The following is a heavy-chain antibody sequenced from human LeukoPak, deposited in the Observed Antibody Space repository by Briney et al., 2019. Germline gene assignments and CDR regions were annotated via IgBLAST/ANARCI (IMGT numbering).Heavy chain of an antibody. Sequence: GGSLRLSCAASGFTVSSNYMSWVRQAPGKGLEWVSAISGSGGSTYYADSVKGRFTISRDNSKNTLYLQMNSLRAEDTAVYYCAKDRAYYYDSSGYYYFDYWGQGTLVTVSS. D-gene: IGHD3-22*01. CDR1: GFTVSSNY. V-gene: IGHV3-23*01. CDR2: ISGSGGST. J-gene: IGHJ4*02. CDR3: AKDRAYYYDSSGYYYFDY.